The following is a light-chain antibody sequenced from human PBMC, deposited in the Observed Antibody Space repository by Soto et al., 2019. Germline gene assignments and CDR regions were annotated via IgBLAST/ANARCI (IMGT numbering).Light chain of an antibody. V-gene: IGLV4-60*02. CDR1: SGHSSYI. J-gene: IGLJ2*01. Sequence: QPVLTQSSSASASLGSSVRLTCTLSSGHSSYIIAWHQQQPGKAPRYLMKLERSGSYNKGSGLPDRFSGSSSGADRYLTISNLQVEDEADYYCETWDSNTRVFGGGTKLTVL. CDR3: ETWDSNTRV. CDR2: LERSGSY.